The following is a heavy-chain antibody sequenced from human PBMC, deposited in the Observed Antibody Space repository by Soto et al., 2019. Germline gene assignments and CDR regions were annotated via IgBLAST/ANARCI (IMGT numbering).Heavy chain of an antibody. D-gene: IGHD1-20*01. Sequence: QLQLQESGPGLVKPSETLSLTCTVSGGSISSSSYYWGWIRQPPGKGLEWIGSIYYSGSTYYNPSLKSRVTISVDTSKNQFSLKLSSVTAADTAVYYCASPRITGTRIDYWGQGTLVTVSS. CDR3: ASPRITGTRIDY. CDR2: IYYSGST. J-gene: IGHJ4*02. V-gene: IGHV4-39*01. CDR1: GGSISSSSYY.